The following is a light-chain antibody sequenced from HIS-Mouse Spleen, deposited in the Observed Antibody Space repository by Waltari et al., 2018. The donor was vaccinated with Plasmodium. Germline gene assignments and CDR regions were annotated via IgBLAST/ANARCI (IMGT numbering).Light chain of an antibody. V-gene: IGLV2-8*01. CDR1: SSDVGGYTY. J-gene: IGLJ2*01. Sequence: QSALTQPPSASGSPGQSVTISCTGTSSDVGGYTYVSWYQQHPGKAPNRMIYEVSKRPAGVPDRFSGSKSGNTASLTVSGLQAEDEADYYCSSYAGSNNLVFGGGTKLTVL. CDR3: SSYAGSNNLV. CDR2: EVS.